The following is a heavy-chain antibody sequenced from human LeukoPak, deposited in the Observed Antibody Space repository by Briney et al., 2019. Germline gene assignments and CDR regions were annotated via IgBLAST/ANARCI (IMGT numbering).Heavy chain of an antibody. Sequence: PSETLSLTCAVSGGSISSSNWWSWVRQPPGKGLEWIGEIYHSGSTNYNPSLKSRVTMSVDTSKNQFSLKLSSVTAADTAVYYCARDTYYYDSSGYWADYWGQGTLVTVSS. CDR1: GGSISSSNW. CDR3: ARDTYYYDSSGYWADY. V-gene: IGHV4-4*02. D-gene: IGHD3-22*01. CDR2: IYHSGST. J-gene: IGHJ4*02.